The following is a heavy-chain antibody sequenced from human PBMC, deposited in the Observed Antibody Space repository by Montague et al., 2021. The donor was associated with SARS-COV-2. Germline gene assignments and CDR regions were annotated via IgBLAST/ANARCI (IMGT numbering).Heavy chain of an antibody. CDR1: DGSISSGSYY. Sequence: SETLSLTCTVSDGSISSGSYYWGWIRQPPGKGREWIGSIYYSGSTYKNPSLKSRVTLSVDTSENHFSLKLSSVTAADAAVYYCARERSSGWDWGQGTLVTVSS. CDR2: IYYSGST. V-gene: IGHV4-39*07. CDR3: ARERSSGWD. D-gene: IGHD6-19*01. J-gene: IGHJ4*02.